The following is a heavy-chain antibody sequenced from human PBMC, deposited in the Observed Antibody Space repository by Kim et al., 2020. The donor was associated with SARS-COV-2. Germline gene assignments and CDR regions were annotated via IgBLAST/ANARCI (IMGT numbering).Heavy chain of an antibody. CDR2: ISSSGSTI. J-gene: IGHJ3*02. V-gene: IGHV3-48*03. CDR3: ARDGRYYDSSGYYEVGAFDI. CDR1: GFTFSSYE. D-gene: IGHD3-22*01. Sequence: GGSLRLSCAASGFTFSSYEMNWVRQAPGKGLEWVSYISSSGSTIYYADSVKGRFTISRDNAKNSLYLQMNSLRAEDTAVYYCARDGRYYDSSGYYEVGAFDIWGQGTMVTVSS.